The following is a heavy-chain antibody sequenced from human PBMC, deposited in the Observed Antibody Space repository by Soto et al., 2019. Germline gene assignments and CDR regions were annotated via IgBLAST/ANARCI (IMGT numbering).Heavy chain of an antibody. CDR2: TPGSGGSA. CDR3: AKGGSSGWFYFAF. CDR1: GFTFGTYA. J-gene: IGHJ4*02. V-gene: IGHV3-23*01. Sequence: GGSLRLSCAASGFTFGTYAMNWVRQGPGKGLEWVSSTPGSGGSAYYADSVRGRFTISRDNSKNTVYLQLDSLRPEDSAIYYYAKGGSSGWFYFAFWGQGTQVTVYS. D-gene: IGHD6-19*01.